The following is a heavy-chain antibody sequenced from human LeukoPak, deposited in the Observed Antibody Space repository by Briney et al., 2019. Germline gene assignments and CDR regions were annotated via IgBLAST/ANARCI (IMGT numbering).Heavy chain of an antibody. CDR2: IDWDDDK. J-gene: IGHJ6*03. V-gene: IGHV2-70*04. D-gene: IGHD6-13*01. CDR1: GFSLSTSGMR. Sequence: SGPTLVNPTQTLTLTCTFSGFSLSTSGMRVSWIRQPPGKALERLARIDWDDDKFYSTSLKTRLTISKDTSKNQVVLTMTNMDPVDTATYYCARIKSSPTNYYYYYYMDVWGKGTTVTVSS. CDR3: ARIKSSPTNYYYYYYMDV.